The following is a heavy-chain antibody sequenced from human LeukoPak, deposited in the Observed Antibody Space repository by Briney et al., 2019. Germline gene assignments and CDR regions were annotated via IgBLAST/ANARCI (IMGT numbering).Heavy chain of an antibody. D-gene: IGHD1-26*01. CDR2: ISYDGSNK. CDR1: GFTFSTYG. V-gene: IGHV3-30*03. Sequence: GRSLRHSCAASGFTFSTYGMHWVRQAPGKGLEWVTFISYDGSNKYYADSVKGRFTISRDNSKNTLYLQMNSLRAEDTAVYHCADSGSYSLYWGQGTLVTVSS. J-gene: IGHJ4*02. CDR3: ADSGSYSLY.